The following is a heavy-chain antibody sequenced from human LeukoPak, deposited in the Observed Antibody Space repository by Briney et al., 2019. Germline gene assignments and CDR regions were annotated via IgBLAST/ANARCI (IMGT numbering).Heavy chain of an antibody. V-gene: IGHV3-74*01. CDR2: INSDGSST. J-gene: IGHJ5*02. Sequence: GGSLRLSCAASGFTFSDYYMDWVRQAPGKRLVWVSRINSDGSSTSYADSVKGRFTISRDNAKNTLYLQMNSLRAEDTAVYYCARDKGLSTWGQGTLVTVSS. CDR1: GFTFSDYY. D-gene: IGHD2/OR15-2a*01. CDR3: ARDKGLST.